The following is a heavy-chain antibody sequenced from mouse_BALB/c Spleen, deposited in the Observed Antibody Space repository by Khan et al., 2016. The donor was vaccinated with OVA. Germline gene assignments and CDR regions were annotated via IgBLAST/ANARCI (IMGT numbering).Heavy chain of an antibody. J-gene: IGHJ2*01. CDR2: INSNGGST. CDR1: GFTFSSYG. V-gene: IGHV5-6-3*01. Sequence: DVQLVESGGGLVQPGGSLKLSCAASGFTFSSYGMSWVRQTPDKRLELVATINSNGGSTYYPDSVKGRFTISRDTAKNTLYLQMSSLKSEDTAMYYCARMARTINWGQGTTLTVSS. CDR3: ARMARTIN.